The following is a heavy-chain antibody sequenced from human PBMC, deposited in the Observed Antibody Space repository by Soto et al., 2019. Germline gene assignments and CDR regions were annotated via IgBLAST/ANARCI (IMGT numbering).Heavy chain of an antibody. CDR3: ARTTEDYYYYGMDV. Sequence: QVQLVESGGGVVQPGRSLRLSCAASGFTFSSYAMHWVRQAPGKGLEWVAVISYDGINKYYADSVKGRFTISRDNSKNTLYLQMNSLRAEDTAVYYCARTTEDYYYYGMDVWGQGTTVTVSS. CDR2: ISYDGINK. D-gene: IGHD1-1*01. CDR1: GFTFSSYA. V-gene: IGHV3-30-3*01. J-gene: IGHJ6*02.